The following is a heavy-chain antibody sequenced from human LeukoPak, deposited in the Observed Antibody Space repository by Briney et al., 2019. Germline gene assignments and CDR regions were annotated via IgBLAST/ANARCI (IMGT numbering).Heavy chain of an antibody. J-gene: IGHJ6*03. Sequence: PGGSLRLSCAASGFTVSSNYMSWVRQAPGKGLEWIGSIYHSGSTYYNPSLKSRVTISVDTSKNQFSLKLSSVTAADTAVYYCTRGSIAYYYMDVWGKGTTVTISS. D-gene: IGHD3-22*01. CDR1: GFTVSSNY. CDR2: IYHSGST. CDR3: TRGSIAYYYMDV. V-gene: IGHV4-38-2*01.